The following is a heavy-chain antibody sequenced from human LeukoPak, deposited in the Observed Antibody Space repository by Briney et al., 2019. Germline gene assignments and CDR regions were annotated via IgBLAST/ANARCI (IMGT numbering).Heavy chain of an antibody. Sequence: FIRYDGSNKYYADSVKGRFTISRDNSKNTLYLQMNSLRAEDTAVYYCAKEGRWELSPFDYWGQGTLVTVSS. CDR2: IRYDGSNK. CDR3: AKEGRWELSPFDY. D-gene: IGHD1-26*01. J-gene: IGHJ4*02. V-gene: IGHV3-30*02.